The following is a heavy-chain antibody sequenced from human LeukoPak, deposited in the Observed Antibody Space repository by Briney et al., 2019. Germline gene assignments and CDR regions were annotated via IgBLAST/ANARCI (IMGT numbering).Heavy chain of an antibody. CDR3: ARHTIMGFGITIFGVVKHNWFDP. V-gene: IGHV3-30*03. CDR1: GFTFSSYG. Sequence: GGSLRLSCAASGFTFSSYGMHWVRRAPGKGLEWVAVISYDGSNKYYADSVKGRFTISRDNAKNSLYLQMNSLRAEDTAVYYCARHTIMGFGITIFGVVKHNWFDPWGQGTLVTVSS. D-gene: IGHD3-3*01. CDR2: ISYDGSNK. J-gene: IGHJ5*02.